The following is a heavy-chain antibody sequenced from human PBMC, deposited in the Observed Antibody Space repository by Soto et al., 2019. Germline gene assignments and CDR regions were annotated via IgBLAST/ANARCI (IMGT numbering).Heavy chain of an antibody. CDR2: ISYDGSNK. D-gene: IGHD2-15*01. J-gene: IGHJ4*02. Sequence: GGSLRLSCAASGFTFSSYGMHWVRQAPGKGLEWVAVISYDGSNKYYADSVKGRFTISRDNSKNTLYLQMNSLRAEDTAVYYCAKDRLGYCSGGSCYRFDYWGQGTLVTVSS. V-gene: IGHV3-30*18. CDR1: GFTFSSYG. CDR3: AKDRLGYCSGGSCYRFDY.